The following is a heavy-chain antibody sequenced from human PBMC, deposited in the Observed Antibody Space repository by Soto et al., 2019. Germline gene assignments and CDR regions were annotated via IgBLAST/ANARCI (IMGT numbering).Heavy chain of an antibody. V-gene: IGHV1-3*01. Sequence: KYQGRVTITRDTSASTAYMELSSLRSEDTAVYSCARGVGGIYDEFNWFDHWGQGTLVTVSS. J-gene: IGHJ5*02. D-gene: IGHD3-3*01. CDR3: ARGVGGIYDEFNWFDH.